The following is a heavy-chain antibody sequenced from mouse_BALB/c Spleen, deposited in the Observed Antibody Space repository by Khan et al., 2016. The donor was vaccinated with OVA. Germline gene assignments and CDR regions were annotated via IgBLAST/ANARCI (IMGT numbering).Heavy chain of an antibody. J-gene: IGHJ4*01. CDR1: GFSLTNYG. CDR2: IWSDGST. CDR3: ARQPYYDYNIMDY. V-gene: IGHV2-6-1*01. Sequence: QVQLKESGPGLVAPSQSLSITCTISGFSLTNYGVHWIRQPPGKGLEWLVVIWSDGSTNYNSALKSRLNITKDNSKSQVFLQMNRLQTDDTAIYFCARQPYYDYNIMDYWGQGTSVTVSS. D-gene: IGHD2-10*01.